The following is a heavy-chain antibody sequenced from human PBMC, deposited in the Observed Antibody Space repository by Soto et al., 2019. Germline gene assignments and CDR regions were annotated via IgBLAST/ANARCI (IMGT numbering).Heavy chain of an antibody. CDR1: GFTFSSYA. Sequence: QVPLVESGGGVVQPGRSLRLSCAAPGFTFSSYAMHWVRQAPGKGLEWVAVISYDGSNKYYADSVKGRFTISRDNSKNTLYLQMNSLRAEDTAVYYSARAPRIAVAGTDDAFDIWGQGTMVTVSS. V-gene: IGHV3-30-3*01. CDR2: ISYDGSNK. D-gene: IGHD6-19*01. J-gene: IGHJ3*02. CDR3: ARAPRIAVAGTDDAFDI.